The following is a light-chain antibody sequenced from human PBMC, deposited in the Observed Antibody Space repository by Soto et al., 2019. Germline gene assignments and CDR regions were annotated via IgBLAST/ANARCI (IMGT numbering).Light chain of an antibody. Sequence: EIVLTQSPATLSLSPGEGATLSCRASHSVSTSYFAWYQQKPGQAPRLLIYGASNRATDIPDRFSGSGSGTDFTLTISRLETEDFAVYYWQQYGTSLITFGGGTKVEIK. CDR2: GAS. V-gene: IGKV3-20*01. CDR1: HSVSTSY. CDR3: QQYGTSLIT. J-gene: IGKJ4*01.